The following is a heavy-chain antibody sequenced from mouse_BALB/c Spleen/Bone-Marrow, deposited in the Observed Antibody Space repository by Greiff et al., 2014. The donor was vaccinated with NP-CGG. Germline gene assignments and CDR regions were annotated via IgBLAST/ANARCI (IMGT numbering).Heavy chain of an antibody. J-gene: IGHJ4*01. CDR3: AIYYGNYYAMDY. V-gene: IGHV14-3*02. CDR1: GFNIKDTY. D-gene: IGHD2-1*01. CDR2: IDPANGNT. Sequence: VQLQQSGAELVKPGASVKLSCTASGFNIKDTYMHWVKQRPEQGLEWIGRIDPANGNTKYDPKFQGKATITADTSSDTAYLQLSSLTSEDTAVYYCAIYYGNYYAMDYWGQGTSVTVSS.